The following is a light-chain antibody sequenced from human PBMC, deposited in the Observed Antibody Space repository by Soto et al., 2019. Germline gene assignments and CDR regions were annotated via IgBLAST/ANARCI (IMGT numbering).Light chain of an antibody. CDR2: AAS. Sequence: DIPMTQSPSSLSASVGDRVTITCRASQSISNYLNWYQQKPGKAPKLLIYAASSMQSGVPSRFSGSGSETDFTLTISTLQPDDSATYCCQQSFSPLWTFGQGTKMEV. V-gene: IGKV1-39*01. J-gene: IGKJ1*01. CDR1: QSISNY. CDR3: QQSFSPLWT.